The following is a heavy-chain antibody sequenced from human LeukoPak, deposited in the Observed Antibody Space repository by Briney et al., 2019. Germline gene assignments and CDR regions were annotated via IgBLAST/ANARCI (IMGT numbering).Heavy chain of an antibody. CDR1: GYTFTSYD. V-gene: IGHV1-8*01. CDR2: MNPNSGNT. Sequence: GASVKVSCKASGYTFTSYDINWVRQATGQGLEWMGWMNPNSGNTGYAQKFQGRVTMTRHTSISTAYMELSSLRSEDTAVYYCARGYYDSSGYYYYYFQHWGQGTLVTVSS. D-gene: IGHD3-22*01. CDR3: ARGYYDSSGYYYYYFQH. J-gene: IGHJ1*01.